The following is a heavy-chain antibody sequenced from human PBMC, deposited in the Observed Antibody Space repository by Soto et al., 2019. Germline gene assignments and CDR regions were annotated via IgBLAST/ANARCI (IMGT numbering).Heavy chain of an antibody. CDR1: GYTFTSYG. CDR3: ARGPLGYCSGGSCYAEFDY. CDR2: ISAHNGNT. D-gene: IGHD2-15*01. Sequence: QVQLVQSGAEVKKPGASVKVSCKASGYTFTSYGISWVRQAPGQGLEWMGWISAHNGNTNYAQKLQGRVTMTTDTSTSTASMELRSLRSDDTAVYYCARGPLGYCSGGSCYAEFDYWGQGTLVTVSS. J-gene: IGHJ4*02. V-gene: IGHV1-18*01.